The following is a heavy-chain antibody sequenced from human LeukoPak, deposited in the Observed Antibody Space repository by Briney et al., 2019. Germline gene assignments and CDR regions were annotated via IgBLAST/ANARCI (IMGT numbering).Heavy chain of an antibody. CDR1: GFTFSSYA. Sequence: GGSLRLSCAASGFTFSSYAMDWVRQAPGKGLEYVSAISSSGGSTSYANSVKGRFIISRDNSKNTLYLQMGSLRPDDMAVYYCARGYCSSTSCHVSDYWGQGTLVTVSS. V-gene: IGHV3-64*01. CDR2: ISSSGGST. J-gene: IGHJ4*02. D-gene: IGHD2-2*01. CDR3: ARGYCSSTSCHVSDY.